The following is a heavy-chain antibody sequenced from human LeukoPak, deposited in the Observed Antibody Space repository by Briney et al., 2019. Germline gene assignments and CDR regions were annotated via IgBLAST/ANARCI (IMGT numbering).Heavy chain of an antibody. CDR1: GFTFSNAW. CDR3: ARDGEMPTIYFDY. J-gene: IGHJ4*02. D-gene: IGHD5-24*01. CDR2: INQDGSET. V-gene: IGHV3-7*01. Sequence: PGGSLRLSCAASGFTFSNAWMSWVRQAPGKGLEWVAIINQDGSETYYVDSVKGRFTISRDNAKNSLFLQMNNLRAEDTAVYYCARDGEMPTIYFDYWGQGTLVTVSS.